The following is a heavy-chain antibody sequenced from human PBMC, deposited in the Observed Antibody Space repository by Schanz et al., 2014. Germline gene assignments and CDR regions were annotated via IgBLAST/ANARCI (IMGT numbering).Heavy chain of an antibody. J-gene: IGHJ2*01. Sequence: QVQLQESGPGLLKPSETLSLTCAVSGGSISSGGYSWNWIRQSPGKGLEWIGYIYYSGNTYYNPSRKSRVTISLDTSKNQFSLTLTSLTAADTAVYYCARDTTWRLDLWGRGTLVTVSS. CDR3: ARDTTWRLDL. V-gene: IGHV4-30-2*06. CDR1: GGSISSGGYS. CDR2: IYYSGNT. D-gene: IGHD1-1*01.